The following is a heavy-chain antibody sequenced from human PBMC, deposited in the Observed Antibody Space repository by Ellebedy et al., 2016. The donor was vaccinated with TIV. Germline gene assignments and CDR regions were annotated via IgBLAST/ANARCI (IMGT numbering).Heavy chain of an antibody. Sequence: GESLKISXAASGFTFSSYWMHWVRQAPGKGLVWVSRINSDGSSTSYADSVKGRFTISRDNAKNTLYLQMNSLRAEDTAVYYCAREYKEFDYWGQGTLVTVSS. CDR1: GFTFSSYW. CDR2: INSDGSST. J-gene: IGHJ4*02. D-gene: IGHD1-14*01. V-gene: IGHV3-74*01. CDR3: AREYKEFDY.